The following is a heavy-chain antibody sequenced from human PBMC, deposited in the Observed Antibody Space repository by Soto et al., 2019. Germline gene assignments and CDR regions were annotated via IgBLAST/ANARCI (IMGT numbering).Heavy chain of an antibody. CDR1: GGSIRSYY. D-gene: IGHD3-22*01. J-gene: IGHJ5*02. Sequence: SETLSLTCTVSGGSIRSYYWSWIRQPPGKGLEWIGYIYYSGSTNYNPSLKSRVTISVDTSKNQFSLKLSSVTAADTAVYYCARDYYDSSDYTTNWFDPWGQGTLVTVSS. CDR3: ARDYYDSSDYTTNWFDP. CDR2: IYYSGST. V-gene: IGHV4-59*01.